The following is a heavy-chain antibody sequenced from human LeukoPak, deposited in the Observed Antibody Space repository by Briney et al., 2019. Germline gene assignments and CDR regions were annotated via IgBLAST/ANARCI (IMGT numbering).Heavy chain of an antibody. J-gene: IGHJ4*02. CDR2: IYSGGIT. V-gene: IGHV3-53*01. Sequence: PGGSLRLSCAASGFPLNSNYMNWVRQAPGKGLEWVSVIYSGGITYYADSVKGRFTISRDNSKNTLYLQMNSLRAEDTAVYYCARGGWELSYWGQGTLVTVSS. D-gene: IGHD1-26*01. CDR3: ARGGWELSY. CDR1: GFPLNSNY.